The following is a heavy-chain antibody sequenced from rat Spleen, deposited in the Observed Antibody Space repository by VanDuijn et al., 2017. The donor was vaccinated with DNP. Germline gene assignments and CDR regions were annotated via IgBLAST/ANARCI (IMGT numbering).Heavy chain of an antibody. D-gene: IGHD1-6*01. V-gene: IGHV5S10*01. Sequence: EVQLVESGGGLVQPGRSLKLSCAASGFTFSDYNMAWVRQAPKKGLEWVATIFYDGTSTYYRDSVKGRFTISRDNAKSTLYLQLDSLRSEDTATYYCTTGMYTTDLGYFDYWGQGVMVRVSS. CDR2: IFYDGTST. CDR1: GFTFSDYN. CDR3: TTGMYTTDLGYFDY. J-gene: IGHJ2*01.